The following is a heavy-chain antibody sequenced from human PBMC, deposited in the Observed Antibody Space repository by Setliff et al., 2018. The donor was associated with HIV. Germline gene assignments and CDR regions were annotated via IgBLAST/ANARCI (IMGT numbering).Heavy chain of an antibody. CDR1: GDSISSRFH. V-gene: IGHV4-39*01. CDR2: AHSSGNT. Sequence: PSETLSLTCTVSGDSISSRFHWGWIRQPPGKGLEWIAIAHSSGNTYYNPSLESRVSIAVDMSKSQLSLNLTSVTAADTAVYYCARHYYDILTVSLKEFDPWGQGTLVTVSS. J-gene: IGHJ5*02. CDR3: ARHYYDILTVSLKEFDP. D-gene: IGHD3-9*01.